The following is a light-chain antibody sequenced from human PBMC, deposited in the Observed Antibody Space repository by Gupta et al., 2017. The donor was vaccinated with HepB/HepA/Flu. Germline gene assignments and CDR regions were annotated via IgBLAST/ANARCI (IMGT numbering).Light chain of an antibody. Sequence: DIVMTQSPLSLPVTPGEPASISCRSSQSLLHSNGYNYLDWYLQKPGQSPQLLIYLGSNRASGVPDRFSGSGSGTDFTLKISRGEAEDVGDYYCMETLQTPFTFGHGTKVDIK. CDR3: METLQTPFT. CDR2: LGS. V-gene: IGKV2-28*01. J-gene: IGKJ3*01. CDR1: QSLLHSNGYNY.